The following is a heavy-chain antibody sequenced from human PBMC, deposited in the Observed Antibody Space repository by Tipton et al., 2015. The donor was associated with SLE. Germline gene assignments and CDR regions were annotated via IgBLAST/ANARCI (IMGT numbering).Heavy chain of an antibody. Sequence: AVSGFTFSSYDMHWVRQATGKGLEWVSAIGTAGDTYYPGSVKGRFTISRENAKNSLYLQMNSLRAGDTAVYYCARGGGSYNWFDPWGQGTLVTVSS. J-gene: IGHJ5*02. CDR2: IGTAGDT. V-gene: IGHV3-13*01. CDR1: GFTFSSYD. D-gene: IGHD1-26*01. CDR3: ARGGGSYNWFDP.